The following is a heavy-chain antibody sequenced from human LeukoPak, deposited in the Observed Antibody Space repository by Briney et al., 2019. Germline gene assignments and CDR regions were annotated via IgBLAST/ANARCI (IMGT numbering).Heavy chain of an antibody. CDR3: ARLACSGGSCYSCDY. CDR2: ISAYNGNT. V-gene: IGHV1-18*01. Sequence: ASLKVSCKSSGYTFTSYGISWVRQAPGQGLEWMGWISAYNGNTNYAQTLQGRVTMTTDTSANTAYMELRSLRSDDTAVYYCARLACSGGSCYSCDYWGQGTLVTVSS. J-gene: IGHJ4*02. CDR1: GYTFTSYG. D-gene: IGHD2-15*01.